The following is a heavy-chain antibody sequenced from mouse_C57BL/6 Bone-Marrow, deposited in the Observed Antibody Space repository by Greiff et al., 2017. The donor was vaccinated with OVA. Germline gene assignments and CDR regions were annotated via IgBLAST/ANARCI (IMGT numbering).Heavy chain of an antibody. CDR3: ARYYDGSSYWYCDV. CDR2: ISYRGST. Sequence: EVKLQESGPGLAKPSQTLSLTCSVTGYSITSDYWNWIRKFPGNKLEYMGYISYRGSTYYNPSLKSRISITLDTSKNQDYLQLKSVTTEDTATYYCARYYDGSSYWYCDVWGTGTTVTVSS. J-gene: IGHJ1*03. CDR1: GYSITSDY. D-gene: IGHD1-1*01. V-gene: IGHV3-8*01.